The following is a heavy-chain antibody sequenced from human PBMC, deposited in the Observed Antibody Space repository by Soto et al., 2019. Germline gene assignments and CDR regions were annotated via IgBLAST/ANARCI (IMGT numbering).Heavy chain of an antibody. CDR3: ARPKPRGATLWGAFDI. J-gene: IGHJ3*02. D-gene: IGHD1-26*01. CDR2: INAGNGNT. V-gene: IGHV1-3*01. Sequence: ASVKVSCKASGYTFTSYAMHWVRQAPGQRLEWMGWINAGNGNTKYSQKFQGRVTITRDTSASTAYMELSSLRSEDTAVYYCARPKPRGATLWGAFDIWGQGTMVTVSS. CDR1: GYTFTSYA.